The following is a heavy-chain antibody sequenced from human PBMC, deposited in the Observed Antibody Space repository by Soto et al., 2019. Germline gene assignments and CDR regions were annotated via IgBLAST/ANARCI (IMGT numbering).Heavy chain of an antibody. CDR1: GGSLSVGTFF. CDR3: ARANCPRCKFDY. D-gene: IGHD1-1*01. V-gene: IGHV4-61*01. CDR2: IYYGGAT. J-gene: IGHJ4*02. Sequence: SETLSLTCTVSGGSLSVGTFFWTWIRQPPGQGLEWIGYIYYGGATNYKPSLESRVTISKDTSKNEFSLKLTSVTAADTAVYYCARANCPRCKFDYWGQGILVTVSS.